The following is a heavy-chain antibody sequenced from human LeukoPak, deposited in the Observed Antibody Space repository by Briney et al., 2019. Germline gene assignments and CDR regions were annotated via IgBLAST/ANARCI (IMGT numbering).Heavy chain of an antibody. CDR1: GFTFGDYA. J-gene: IGHJ6*03. V-gene: IGHV3-49*04. CDR2: IRNIGYGGAS. CDR3: TREQSVVVVAATHYYYYYYMDV. Sequence: GGSLRLSCTASGFTFGDYAVSWVRQAPGKGLEWVGFIRNIGYGGASEYAASVKGRFTIPRDDSKSIAYLQLNSLKTEDTAVYYCTREQSVVVVAATHYYYYYYMDVWGKGTTVTVSS. D-gene: IGHD2-15*01.